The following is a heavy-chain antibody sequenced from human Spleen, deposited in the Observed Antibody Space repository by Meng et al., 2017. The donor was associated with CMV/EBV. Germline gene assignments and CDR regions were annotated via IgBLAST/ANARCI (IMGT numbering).Heavy chain of an antibody. CDR2: IYNGDGGG. Sequence: GESLKISCAASGFTFSSYAMSWVRQAPGKGLEWVSIIYNGDGGGYYADSVKGRFTISRDNSKNTVYLQMNSLRAEDTAVYYCAKDITIFGVVAPYDGFDIWGQGTMVTVSS. CDR1: GFTFSSYA. J-gene: IGHJ3*02. CDR3: AKDITIFGVVAPYDGFDI. V-gene: IGHV3-23*03. D-gene: IGHD3-3*01.